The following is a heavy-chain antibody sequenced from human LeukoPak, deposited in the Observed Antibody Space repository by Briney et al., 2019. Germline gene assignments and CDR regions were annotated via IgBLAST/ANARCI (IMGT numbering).Heavy chain of an antibody. CDR1: GVSISSSSYH. D-gene: IGHD6-19*01. CDR2: IYYSGST. V-gene: IGHV4-61*05. CDR3: ARGGWYPESFQH. J-gene: IGHJ1*01. Sequence: SETLSLTCTVSGVSISSSSYHWDWIRQPPGKGLEWIGYIYYSGSTNYNPSLKSRVTISVDTSKNQFSLKLSSVTAADTAVYYCARGGWYPESFQHWGQGALVTVSS.